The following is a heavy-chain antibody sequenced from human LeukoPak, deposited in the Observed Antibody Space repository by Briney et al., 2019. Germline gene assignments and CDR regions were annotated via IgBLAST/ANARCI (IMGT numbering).Heavy chain of an antibody. CDR2: ITGNSGTT. J-gene: IGHJ3*01. Sequence: GGSLRLSCAASGVIFSNYAMTWVRQAPGKGLEWVSSITGNSGTTKYADSVRGRFTMSRDNSRNTLYLQMDSLRAEDTAVYYCAKDPNGDYIGAFDAWGPGTMVIVSS. D-gene: IGHD2-8*01. V-gene: IGHV3-23*01. CDR3: AKDPNGDYIGAFDA. CDR1: GVIFSNYA.